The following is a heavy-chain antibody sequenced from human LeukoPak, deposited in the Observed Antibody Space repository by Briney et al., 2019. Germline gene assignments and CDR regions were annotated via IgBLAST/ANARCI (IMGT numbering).Heavy chain of an antibody. CDR2: ISGSGGST. V-gene: IGHV3-23*01. CDR1: GFTFSSYA. D-gene: IGHD3-22*01. Sequence: GGSLRLSCAASGFTFSSYAMSWVRQAPGKGLEWVSAISGSGGSTYYADSVKGRFTISRDNFKNTLYLQMNSLRAEDTAVYYCAKLAYKSGYYYDSSGYYSFFQHWGQGTLVTVPS. CDR3: AKLAYKSGYYYDSSGYYSFFQH. J-gene: IGHJ1*01.